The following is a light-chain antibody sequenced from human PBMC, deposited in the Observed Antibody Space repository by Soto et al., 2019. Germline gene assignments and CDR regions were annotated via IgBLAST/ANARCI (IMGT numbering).Light chain of an antibody. CDR1: QSISNW. V-gene: IGKV1-5*01. Sequence: DIEMTQSPATLSASVGDRVTITCRASQSISNWFAWYQQKPGKSPKLLIYDASSLESGVPSRCSGSGAGTVFPLTISSLPADDVATYYCHQDNSYSWTFGQGTKVEIK. CDR2: DAS. J-gene: IGKJ1*01. CDR3: HQDNSYSWT.